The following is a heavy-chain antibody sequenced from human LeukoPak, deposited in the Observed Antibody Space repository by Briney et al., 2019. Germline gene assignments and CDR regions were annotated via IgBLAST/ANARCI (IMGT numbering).Heavy chain of an antibody. V-gene: IGHV3-49*04. CDR3: TRMLGSGYYYYMDV. Sequence: GGSLRLSCTASGFTFGDYAMSWVRQAPGKGLEWVGFIRSKAYGGITEYAASVKGRFTISRDDSKSIAYLQMNSLKTEDTAVYYCTRMLGSGYYYYMDVWGKGTTVTVSS. CDR1: GFTFGDYA. D-gene: IGHD3-10*01. CDR2: IRSKAYGGIT. J-gene: IGHJ6*03.